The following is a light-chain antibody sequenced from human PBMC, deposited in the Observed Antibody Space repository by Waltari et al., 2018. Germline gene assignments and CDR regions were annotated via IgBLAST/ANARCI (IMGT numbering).Light chain of an antibody. CDR1: SSDVGSYNY. J-gene: IGLJ3*02. CDR3: SSYTSSRTRV. Sequence: QSALTQPASVSGSPGQSITISCTGTSSDVGSYNYVSWYQQHPGKAPKLIIYDVSNRPSGVSNRFSGSKSGNTASLTISGLQGEDEADYYCSSYTSSRTRVFGGGTKLTVL. V-gene: IGLV2-14*03. CDR2: DVS.